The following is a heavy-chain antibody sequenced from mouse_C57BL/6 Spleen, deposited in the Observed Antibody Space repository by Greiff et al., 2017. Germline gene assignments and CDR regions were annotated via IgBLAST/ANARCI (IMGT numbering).Heavy chain of an antibody. Sequence: VQLQQSGPELVKPGASVKISCKASGYSFTGYYMNWVKQSPEKSLEWIGEINPSTGGTTYNQKFKAKATLTVDKSSSTAYMQLKSLTSEDSAVYYCARRATGTEFAYWGQGTLVTVSA. CDR1: GYSFTGYY. CDR3: ARRATGTEFAY. CDR2: INPSTGGT. J-gene: IGHJ3*01. D-gene: IGHD4-1*02. V-gene: IGHV1-42*01.